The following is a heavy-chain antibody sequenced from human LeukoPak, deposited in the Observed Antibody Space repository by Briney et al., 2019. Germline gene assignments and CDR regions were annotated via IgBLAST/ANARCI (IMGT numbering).Heavy chain of an antibody. CDR2: IYYSGST. CDR1: GGSISSYY. V-gene: IGHV4-59*12. J-gene: IGHJ6*04. CDR3: ARDRSSSAGLDV. D-gene: IGHD6-6*01. Sequence: PSETLSLTCTVSGGSISSYYWSWIRQPPGKGLEWIGYIYYSGSTNYNPSLKSRVTISVDRSKNQFSLKLSPVTAADTAVYYCARDRSSSAGLDVWGKGTTVTVSS.